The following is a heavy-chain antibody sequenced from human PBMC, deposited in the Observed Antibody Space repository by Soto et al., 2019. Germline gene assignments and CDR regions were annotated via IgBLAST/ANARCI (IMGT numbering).Heavy chain of an antibody. V-gene: IGHV4-34*01. Sequence: SETLSLTCAVYGGSFSGYYWSWIRQPPGKGLEWIGEINHSGSTNYNPSIKSRVTISVDTSKNQFSLKLSSVTAADTAVYYCASGKGSPVLRFLEWFGPLDYWGQGTLVTVSS. D-gene: IGHD3-3*01. CDR2: INHSGST. CDR1: GGSFSGYY. CDR3: ASGKGSPVLRFLEWFGPLDY. J-gene: IGHJ4*02.